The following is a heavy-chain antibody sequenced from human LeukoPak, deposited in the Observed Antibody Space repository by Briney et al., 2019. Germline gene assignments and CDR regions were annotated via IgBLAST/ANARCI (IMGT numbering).Heavy chain of an antibody. CDR1: GFTFSSYS. V-gene: IGHV3-21*01. J-gene: IGHJ4*02. CDR2: ISSSSSYI. CDR3: ALSSGYYSGYFDY. Sequence: EGSLRLSCAASGFTFSSYSMNWVRQAPGKGLEWVSSISSSSSYIYYADSVKGRFTISRDNAKNSLYLQMNSLRAEDTAVYYCALSSGYYSGYFDYWGQGTLVTVSS. D-gene: IGHD3-22*01.